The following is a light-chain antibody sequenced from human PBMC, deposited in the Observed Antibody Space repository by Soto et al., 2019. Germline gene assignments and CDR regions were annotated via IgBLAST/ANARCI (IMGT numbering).Light chain of an antibody. CDR3: QKYGSSPPYT. V-gene: IGKV3-20*01. CDR2: AAS. Sequence: DIVLTQSPVTLSLSPGERATLSCRASETANNNSLGWYQQKPGQAPRLLIFAASRRATGIPDRFSGSGSGTDFTLTISRLEPEDFGVYYCQKYGSSPPYTFGQGTKLEIK. J-gene: IGKJ2*01. CDR1: ETANNNS.